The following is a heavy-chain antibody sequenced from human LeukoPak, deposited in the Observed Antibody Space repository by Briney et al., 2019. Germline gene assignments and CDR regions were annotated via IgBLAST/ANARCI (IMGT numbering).Heavy chain of an antibody. J-gene: IGHJ3*02. CDR3: ARDLGQWLALDAFDI. Sequence: GESLRLSCAASGFTFSSYWMSWVRQAPGKGLEWVANIKQDGSEKYYVDSVKGLFTISRDNAKNSLYPQMNSLRAEDTAVYYCARDLGQWLALDAFDIWGQGTMVTVSS. CDR2: IKQDGSEK. CDR1: GFTFSSYW. D-gene: IGHD6-19*01. V-gene: IGHV3-7*04.